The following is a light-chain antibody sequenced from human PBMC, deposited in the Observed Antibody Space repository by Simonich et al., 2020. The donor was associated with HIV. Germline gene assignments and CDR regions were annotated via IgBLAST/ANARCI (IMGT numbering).Light chain of an antibody. CDR3: QQSYSTPRT. CDR2: DAS. V-gene: IGKV1-13*02. Sequence: AIQLTQSPSSLSASVGDRVTITCRTSQDIRSALAWYQQKPGKTPRVLIYDASRLESGVPSRFSGSGSGTDFTLTISSLQPEDFATYYCQQSYSTPRTFGQGTKVEIK. J-gene: IGKJ1*01. CDR1: QDIRSA.